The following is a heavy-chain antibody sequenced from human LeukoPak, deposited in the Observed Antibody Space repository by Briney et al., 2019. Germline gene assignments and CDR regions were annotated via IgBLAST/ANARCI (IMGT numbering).Heavy chain of an antibody. Sequence: SETLSLTCTVSGGSISSYYWSWIRQPPGKGLEWIGYIYYSGSTNYNPSLKSRVTISVDRSKNQFSLKLSSVTAADTAVYYCASLRRRWLYHYFDYWGQGTLVTVSS. D-gene: IGHD3-16*02. V-gene: IGHV4-59*12. CDR2: IYYSGST. CDR3: ASLRRRWLYHYFDY. J-gene: IGHJ4*02. CDR1: GGSISSYY.